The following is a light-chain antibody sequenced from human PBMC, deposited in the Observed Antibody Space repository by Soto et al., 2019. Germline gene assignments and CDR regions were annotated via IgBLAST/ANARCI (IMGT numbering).Light chain of an antibody. CDR3: QVWDSISAHFV. Sequence: SYELTQPPSVSVAPGQTARISCGGNNMGSKSVHWFQQKPGQAPVLVVYDDTDRPSGITERFSGSNSGNTATLTISRVEAGDEADYYCQVWDSISAHFVFGTGTKLTVL. CDR2: DDT. J-gene: IGLJ1*01. CDR1: NMGSKS. V-gene: IGLV3-21*02.